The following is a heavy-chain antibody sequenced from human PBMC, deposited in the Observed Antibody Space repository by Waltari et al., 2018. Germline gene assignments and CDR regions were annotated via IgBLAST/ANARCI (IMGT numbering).Heavy chain of an antibody. J-gene: IGHJ6*02. CDR2: IIPIFGTA. CDR1: GGPFSISA. CDR3: ASVLPPVEMATIGVGMDV. Sequence: QVQLVQSGAEVKNPGSSLTVSCKASGGPFSISAIRWVPQAPGQGLEWMGGIIPIFGTANYAQKFQGRVTITADESTSTAYMELSSLRSEDTAVYYCASVLPPVEMATIGVGMDVWGQGTTVTVSS. D-gene: IGHD5-12*01. V-gene: IGHV1-69*01.